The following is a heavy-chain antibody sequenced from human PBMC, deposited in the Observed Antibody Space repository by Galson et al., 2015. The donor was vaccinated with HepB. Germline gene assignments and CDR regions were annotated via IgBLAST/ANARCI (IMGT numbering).Heavy chain of an antibody. Sequence: SLRLSCAESGFPFSSYSLHWVRQAPGKGLEWVAVIWYDGSNKYYAESVKGRFTISRDNSKNTLYLQMNSLRAEDTAVYYCARDDAGYSSGWYDAFDIWGQGTMVTVSS. CDR1: GFPFSSYS. CDR2: IWYDGSNK. J-gene: IGHJ3*02. D-gene: IGHD6-19*01. V-gene: IGHV3-33*01. CDR3: ARDDAGYSSGWYDAFDI.